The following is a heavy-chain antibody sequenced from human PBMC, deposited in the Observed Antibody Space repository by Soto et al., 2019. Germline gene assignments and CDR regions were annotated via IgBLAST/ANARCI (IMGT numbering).Heavy chain of an antibody. J-gene: IGHJ3*02. CDR1: GYTFTSYY. D-gene: IGHD1-26*01. V-gene: IGHV1-46*01. CDR2: INPSGGST. CDR3: ARNSGSYYRVGAFAI. Sequence: GASVKVSCKASGYTFTSYYMHWVRQAPGQGLEWMGIINPSGGSTSYAQKFQGRVTMTRDTSTSTVYMELSSLRSEDTAVYYCARNSGSYYRVGAFAIWGQGTMVTVSS.